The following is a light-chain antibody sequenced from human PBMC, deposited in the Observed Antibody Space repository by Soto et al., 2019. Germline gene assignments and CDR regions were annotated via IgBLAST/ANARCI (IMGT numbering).Light chain of an antibody. CDR3: CSYAGSPYV. J-gene: IGLJ1*01. V-gene: IGLV2-11*01. CDR2: DVN. CDR1: SSDVGGYNY. Sequence: QSALTQPRSVSGSPGQSVTISCTGTSSDVGGYNYVSWYQQHPGKAPKLMIYDVNKRPSGVPDRFSGSKSGNTASLTISGLQAEDEAEYYCCSYAGSPYVFGTGTKLTVL.